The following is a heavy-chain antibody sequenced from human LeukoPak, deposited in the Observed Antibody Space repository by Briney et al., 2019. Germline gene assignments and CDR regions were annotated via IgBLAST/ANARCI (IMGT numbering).Heavy chain of an antibody. CDR3: ARDTSRISKLIQLWLIDY. V-gene: IGHV1-18*01. D-gene: IGHD5-18*01. J-gene: IGHJ4*02. CDR2: ISAYNGNT. CDR1: GYTFTSYG. Sequence: GASVKVSCKASGYTFTSYGISWVRQAPGQGLEWMGWISAYNGNTNYAQKLQGRVTMTTDTSTSTAYTELRSLRSDDTAVYYCARDTSRISKLIQLWLIDYWGQGTLVTVSS.